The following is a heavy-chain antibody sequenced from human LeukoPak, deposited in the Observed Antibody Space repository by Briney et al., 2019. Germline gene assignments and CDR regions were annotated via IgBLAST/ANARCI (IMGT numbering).Heavy chain of an antibody. Sequence: SETLSLTCTVSGDSMKSYYWTWIRQPPGKGLEWIAYIYYSGSTNYNPSLKSRVTISVDTSKNQFSLKLSSVTAADTAVYYCARLTMKNYYFDYWGQGTLVTVSS. V-gene: IGHV4-59*01. J-gene: IGHJ4*02. CDR2: IYYSGST. CDR1: GDSMKSYY. D-gene: IGHD3-22*01. CDR3: ARLTMKNYYFDY.